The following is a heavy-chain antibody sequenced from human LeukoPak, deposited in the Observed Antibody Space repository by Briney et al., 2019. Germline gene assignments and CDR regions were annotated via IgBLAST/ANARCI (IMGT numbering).Heavy chain of an antibody. CDR3: ARHNTPSDYRNGFDI. D-gene: IGHD3-16*01. CDR1: GYRFTSYW. Sequence: GESLKISCKGSGYRFTSYWIGWVRQMPGKGLEWMGIIYPGDSDTRNSPSFQGQVTISADKSISTAYLQWSSLKASDTAMYYCARHNTPSDYRNGFDIWGQGTMVTVSS. V-gene: IGHV5-51*01. CDR2: IYPGDSDT. J-gene: IGHJ3*02.